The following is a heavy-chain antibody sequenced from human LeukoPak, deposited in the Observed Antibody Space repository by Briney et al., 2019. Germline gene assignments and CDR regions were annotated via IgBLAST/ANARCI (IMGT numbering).Heavy chain of an antibody. Sequence: SETLSLTCTVSGGSISSHYWSWIRQPPGKGLEWIGYIYYSGSTNYNPSLKSRVSLSVDTSTNQFSLKVRSVTAADTAVYYCARGSGSYGFFDLWGQGALVTVS. CDR3: ARGSGSYGFFDL. V-gene: IGHV4-59*11. CDR1: GGSISSHY. J-gene: IGHJ4*02. D-gene: IGHD5-18*01. CDR2: IYYSGST.